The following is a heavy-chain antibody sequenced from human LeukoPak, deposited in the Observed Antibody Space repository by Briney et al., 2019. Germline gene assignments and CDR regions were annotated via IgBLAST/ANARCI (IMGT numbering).Heavy chain of an antibody. CDR2: ISGSSGST. Sequence: GGSLRLSCAASGFTFNSYAMSWVRQAPGKGLEWVSTISGSSGSTYYADSVKGRFTISRDNSKNTLYLQMNSLRVEDTAVYYCAKGGDPQWPVHGDYWGQGTLVTVSS. CDR1: GFTFNSYA. V-gene: IGHV3-23*01. CDR3: AKGGDPQWPVHGDY. D-gene: IGHD6-19*01. J-gene: IGHJ4*02.